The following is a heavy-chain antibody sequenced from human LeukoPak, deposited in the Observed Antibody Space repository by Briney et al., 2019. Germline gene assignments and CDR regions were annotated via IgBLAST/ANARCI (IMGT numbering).Heavy chain of an antibody. CDR3: ARGLNGYSGTYYGFDY. Sequence: SETLSLTCAVYGGSFSGYFWSWIRQPPGKGLEWIGEINHSGTTNYNPSLKSRVTISVGTSKNQFSLKLNSVTAADTAVFYCARGLNGYSGTYYGFDYWGQATLVTVSS. CDR2: INHSGTT. D-gene: IGHD1-26*01. CDR1: GGSFSGYF. J-gene: IGHJ4*02. V-gene: IGHV4-34*01.